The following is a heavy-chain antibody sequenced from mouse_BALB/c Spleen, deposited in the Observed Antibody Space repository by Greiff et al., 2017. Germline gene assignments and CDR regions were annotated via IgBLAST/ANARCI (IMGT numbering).Heavy chain of an antibody. Sequence: VQLQQSGAELVRPGTSVKISCKASGYTFTNYWLGWVKQRPGHGLEWIGDIYPGGGYTNYNEKFKGKATLTADTSSSTAYMQLSSLTSEDSAVYFCAPLGDGNYGSFAYWGQGTLVTVSA. D-gene: IGHD2-1*01. CDR1: GYTFTNYW. V-gene: IGHV1-63*02. J-gene: IGHJ3*01. CDR3: APLGDGNYGSFAY. CDR2: IYPGGGYT.